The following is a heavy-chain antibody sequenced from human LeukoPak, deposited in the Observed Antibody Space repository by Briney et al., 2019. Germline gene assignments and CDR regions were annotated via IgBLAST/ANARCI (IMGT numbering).Heavy chain of an antibody. CDR2: ISPYNGNT. V-gene: IGHV1-18*01. CDR1: GYSFPSYG. CDR3: ARHFYGSGTYYHFDY. D-gene: IGHD3-10*01. Sequence: GASVKVSCKASGYSFPSYGISWVRQAPGQGPEWLGWISPYNGNTNYAQKLQGRATMTTDTSTSTAYMELRSLRSDDTAVYYCARHFYGSGTYYHFDYWAREPWSPSPQ. J-gene: IGHJ4*02.